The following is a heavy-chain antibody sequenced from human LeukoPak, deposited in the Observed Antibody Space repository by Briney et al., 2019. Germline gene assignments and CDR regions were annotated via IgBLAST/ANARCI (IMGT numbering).Heavy chain of an antibody. D-gene: IGHD3-10*01. CDR3: ARDLINYYFDY. Sequence: GGSLRLSCAASGFTVSSNYMSWVRQAPGKGLEWVSVIYSGGSTYYADSVKGRFTISRDNSKNTLYLQMNSLRAEDTAVYYCARDLINYYFDYWGQGTLVTVPS. CDR2: IYSGGST. J-gene: IGHJ4*02. V-gene: IGHV3-66*02. CDR1: GFTVSSNY.